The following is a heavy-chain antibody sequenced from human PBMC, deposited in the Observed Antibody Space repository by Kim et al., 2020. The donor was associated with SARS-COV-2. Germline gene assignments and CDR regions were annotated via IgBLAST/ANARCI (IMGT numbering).Heavy chain of an antibody. D-gene: IGHD3-10*01. CDR3: ASSTNYYGSWSDWRN. V-gene: IGHV3-21*01. CDR2: ISSSSSYI. Sequence: GGSLRLSCAASGFTFSSYSMNWVRQAPGKGLEWVSSISSSSSYISYADSVKGRFTISRDNTKNSLYLQMNSLRAEDTAVYYCASSTNYYGSWSDWRNWG. J-gene: IGHJ1*01. CDR1: GFTFSSYS.